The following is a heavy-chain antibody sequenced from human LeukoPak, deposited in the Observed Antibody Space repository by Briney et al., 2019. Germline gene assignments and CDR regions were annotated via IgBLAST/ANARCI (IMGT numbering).Heavy chain of an antibody. Sequence: GGSLRLSCAASGFRFSDFTMTWVRQAPGKGPEWVSAIGGRGGSTYYADSLGGRFTISRDNSKDMVYLEMNSLKVEDTATYYCGKEGGAWGQGTKVTVSS. V-gene: IGHV3-23*01. J-gene: IGHJ5*02. D-gene: IGHD3-16*01. CDR1: GFRFSDFT. CDR3: GKEGGA. CDR2: IGGRGGST.